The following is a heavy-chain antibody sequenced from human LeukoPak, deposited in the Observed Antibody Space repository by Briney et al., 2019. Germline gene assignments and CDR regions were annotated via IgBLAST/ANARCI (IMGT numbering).Heavy chain of an antibody. CDR2: ISISGTKT. J-gene: IGHJ4*02. CDR3: AKGLSRRGYSYGSVDY. CDR1: EFDFSTHA. V-gene: IGHV3-23*01. D-gene: IGHD5-18*01. Sequence: GGSLRLSCAASEFDFSTHAMTWVRQAPGKGLEWVSAISISGTKTYYADSVKGRFTISRDNSKNTLYLQMNSLRAEDTAVYYCAKGLSRRGYSYGSVDYWGQGTLVTVSS.